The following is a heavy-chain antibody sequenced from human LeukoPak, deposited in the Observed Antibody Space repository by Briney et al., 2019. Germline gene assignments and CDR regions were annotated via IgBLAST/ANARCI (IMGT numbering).Heavy chain of an antibody. D-gene: IGHD2-15*01. CDR3: ARSPVVAATEVEDY. J-gene: IGHJ4*02. V-gene: IGHV3-66*01. Sequence: GGSLRLSCAASGFTVSSNYMSWVRQAPGKGLERVSVIYSGGSTYYADSVKGRFTISRDNSKNTLYLQMNSLRAEDTAVYYCARSPVVAATEVEDYWGQGTLVTVSS. CDR1: GFTVSSNY. CDR2: IYSGGST.